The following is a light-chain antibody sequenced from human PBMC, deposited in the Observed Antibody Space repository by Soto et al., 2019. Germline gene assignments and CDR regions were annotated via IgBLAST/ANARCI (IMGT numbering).Light chain of an antibody. Sequence: EIVMTQSPATLSVSPGERAIFSCRASQSVDSKLAWYQQKLGQAPRLLIYDASTRATGNPARFSGSGSGTEFTLTISSLQSEDFAIYYCQQYYVWNTFGGGTKVEIK. CDR3: QQYYVWNT. CDR2: DAS. V-gene: IGKV3D-15*01. CDR1: QSVDSK. J-gene: IGKJ4*01.